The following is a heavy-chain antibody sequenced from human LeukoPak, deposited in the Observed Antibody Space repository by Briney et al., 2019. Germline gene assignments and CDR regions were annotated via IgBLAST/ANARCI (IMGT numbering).Heavy chain of an antibody. CDR1: GGSIGTYY. Sequence: SETLSLTCSVSGGSIGTYYWSWIRQPPGKGLECIGYIYYSGNTNYNPSLKSRVTISVDTSKNQFSLKLSSVTAADTAVYYCARVRSSSWNPFDYWGQGTLVTVSS. D-gene: IGHD6-13*01. CDR3: ARVRSSSWNPFDY. J-gene: IGHJ4*02. CDR2: IYYSGNT. V-gene: IGHV4-59*12.